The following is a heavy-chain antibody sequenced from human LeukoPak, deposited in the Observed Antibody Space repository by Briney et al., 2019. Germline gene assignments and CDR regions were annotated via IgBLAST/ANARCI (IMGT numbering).Heavy chain of an antibody. D-gene: IGHD1-26*01. J-gene: IGHJ4*02. Sequence: PGGSLRLSCAASGFTFSTYGMNWVRQAPGKGLEWVSYISGSSSAIYYTDSVKGRFTISRDNAEKSVYLQMNGLRAEDTAVYYCARDSGSSRFDYWGQGTLVTVSS. CDR1: GFTFSTYG. V-gene: IGHV3-48*01. CDR3: ARDSGSSRFDY. CDR2: ISGSSSAI.